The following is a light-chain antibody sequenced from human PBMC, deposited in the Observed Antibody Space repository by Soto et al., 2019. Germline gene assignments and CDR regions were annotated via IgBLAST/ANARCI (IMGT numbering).Light chain of an antibody. J-gene: IGKJ4*01. V-gene: IGKV1-6*01. CDR3: LQDYNYPLT. CDR1: QDIRSN. Sequence: AIQMTQSPSSLSASVGDRVTITCRASQDIRSNLDWYQQKPGKAPKLLIYDVSNLQSGVTSRFSGSGSGTDFTLTISSLQPEDFATYYCLQDYNYPLTFGGGTRVEI. CDR2: DVS.